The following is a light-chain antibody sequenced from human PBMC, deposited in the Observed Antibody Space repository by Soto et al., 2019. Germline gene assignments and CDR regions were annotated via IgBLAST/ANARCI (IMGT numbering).Light chain of an antibody. Sequence: QSVLTQPLSASGSPGQSVTISCTGTSSDVGTHGYVSWYQQHAGKAPKLMIYDVTKRPSGVPDRFSGSKSANTASLTVSGLQAEDEADYYCMCYAGGNNWVFGGGTKVTVL. CDR3: MCYAGGNNWV. CDR2: DVT. V-gene: IGLV2-8*01. J-gene: IGLJ3*02. CDR1: SSDVGTHGY.